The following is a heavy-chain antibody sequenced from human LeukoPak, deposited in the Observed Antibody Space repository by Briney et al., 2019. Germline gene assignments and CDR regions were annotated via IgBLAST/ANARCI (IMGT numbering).Heavy chain of an antibody. Sequence: GGSLRLSSAASGFTFSSYGMSWVRQAPGKGLEWVSTISGSGGSTYYADSVKGRFTIARDNSKNTLYLQMNSLRAEDTAVYYCAKDRDVWGSLLDYWGQGTLVSVSS. CDR1: GFTFSSYG. CDR3: AKDRDVWGSLLDY. CDR2: ISGSGGST. D-gene: IGHD3-16*01. J-gene: IGHJ4*02. V-gene: IGHV3-23*01.